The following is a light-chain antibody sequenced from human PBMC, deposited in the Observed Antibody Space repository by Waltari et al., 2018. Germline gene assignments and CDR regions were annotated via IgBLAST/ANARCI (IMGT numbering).Light chain of an antibody. J-gene: IGKJ5*01. CDR3: QQSYSTPIT. Sequence: DIQLTQSPSFLSASVGDRVTITCRASQDISSDLNWYQQKPGKAPKLLIYAASSLQSGVPSRFSGSGSGTDFTLTISRLQPEDFATYYCQQSYSTPITFGQGTRLEIK. CDR2: AAS. CDR1: QDISSD. V-gene: IGKV1-39*01.